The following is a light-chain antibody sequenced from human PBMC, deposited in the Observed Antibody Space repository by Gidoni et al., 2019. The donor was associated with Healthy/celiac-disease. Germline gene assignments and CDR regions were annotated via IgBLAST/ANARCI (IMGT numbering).Light chain of an antibody. Sequence: DIQMTQSPSTLSASVGDRVTITCRASQSISSWLAWYQQKPGKAPKLLIYDASSLESGVPSRFSGSGSGTEFTLTISSLQPDDFATYYCQQYNSYSPVTFGGXTKVEIK. V-gene: IGKV1-5*01. CDR3: QQYNSYSPVT. J-gene: IGKJ4*01. CDR2: DAS. CDR1: QSISSW.